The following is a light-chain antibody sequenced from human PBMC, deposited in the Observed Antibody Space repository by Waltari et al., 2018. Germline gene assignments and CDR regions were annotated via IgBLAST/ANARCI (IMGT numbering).Light chain of an antibody. Sequence: DIQMTQSPSSLTASVVDRVTITCRASQSISSYLHWYQQKPGKAPKYLIYAASSLQSGVPSRFSGSGSGTDFTLTISSLQPEDFATYYCQQSYSTPWTVGQGTKVEIK. CDR3: QQSYSTPWT. J-gene: IGKJ1*01. V-gene: IGKV1-39*01. CDR1: QSISSY. CDR2: AAS.